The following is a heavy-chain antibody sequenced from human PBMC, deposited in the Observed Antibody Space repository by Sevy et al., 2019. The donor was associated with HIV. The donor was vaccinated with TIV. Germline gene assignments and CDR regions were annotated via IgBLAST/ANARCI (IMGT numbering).Heavy chain of an antibody. J-gene: IGHJ3*02. D-gene: IGHD3-10*01. Sequence: GGSLRLSCAASGFTFSSYWMPWVRQAPGKGLGWVSGINGEGSSTSYGDSVKGRFTISRNNAKKPLYLQMNSLRAEDTAVYYCARSRRGGAFDIWGQGTMVTVSS. CDR3: ARSRRGGAFDI. CDR2: INGEGSST. CDR1: GFTFSSYW. V-gene: IGHV3-74*01.